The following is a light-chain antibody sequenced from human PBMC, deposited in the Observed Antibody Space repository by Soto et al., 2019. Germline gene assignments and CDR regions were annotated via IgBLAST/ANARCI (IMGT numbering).Light chain of an antibody. CDR3: QKYSSAPFT. Sequence: DIQMTQSPSSLSASVGDRVTITCRASQGIRNDLGWYQQKPGRAPKRLIYAASSLQSGVPSRISGSGSGTDFTLTISSLQPEDVATYYCQKYSSAPFTFGPGTKVDIK. J-gene: IGKJ3*01. CDR2: AAS. CDR1: QGIRND. V-gene: IGKV1-27*01.